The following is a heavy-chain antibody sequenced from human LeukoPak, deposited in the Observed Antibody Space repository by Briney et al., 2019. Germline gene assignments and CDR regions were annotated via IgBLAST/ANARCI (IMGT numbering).Heavy chain of an antibody. CDR3: ARGLEWLARRHTWFDP. D-gene: IGHD3-3*01. J-gene: IGHJ5*02. CDR2: ISAYNGNT. CDR1: SYTFTNYA. V-gene: IGHV1-18*01. Sequence: GPSVKVSCTASSYTFTNYASTWVRQAPGQGLEWRGWISAYNGNTTYAQKLQGRVTMTTDTSTSTAYMELRSLRSDDTAVYYCARGLEWLARRHTWFDPWGQGTLVTVSS.